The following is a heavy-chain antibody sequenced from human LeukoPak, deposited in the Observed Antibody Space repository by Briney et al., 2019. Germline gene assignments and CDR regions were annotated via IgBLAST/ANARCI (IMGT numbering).Heavy chain of an antibody. J-gene: IGHJ3*02. D-gene: IGHD3-3*01. CDR2: INSDGSST. CDR1: GFTFSSCW. Sequence: GGSLRLSCAPSGFTFSSCWMHWVRQAPGKGLVWVSRINSDGSSTSYADSVKGRFTISRDNAKNTLYLQMNSLRAEDTAVYYCASVVGGYYPPVEGFDIWGQGTMVTVSS. CDR3: ASVVGGYYPPVEGFDI. V-gene: IGHV3-74*01.